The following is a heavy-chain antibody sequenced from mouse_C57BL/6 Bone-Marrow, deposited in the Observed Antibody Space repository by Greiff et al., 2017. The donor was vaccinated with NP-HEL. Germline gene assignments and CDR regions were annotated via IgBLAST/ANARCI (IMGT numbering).Heavy chain of an antibody. J-gene: IGHJ4*01. CDR2: ISYDGSN. V-gene: IGHV3-6*01. D-gene: IGHD2-2*01. CDR3: ARDYGYDEDYYAMDY. CDR1: GYSITSGYY. Sequence: EVKLVESGPGLVKPSQSLSLTCSVTGYSITSGYYWNWIRQFPGNKLEWMGYISYDGSNNYNPSLKNRISITRDTSKNQFFLKLNSVTTEDTATYYCARDYGYDEDYYAMDYWGQGTSVTVSS.